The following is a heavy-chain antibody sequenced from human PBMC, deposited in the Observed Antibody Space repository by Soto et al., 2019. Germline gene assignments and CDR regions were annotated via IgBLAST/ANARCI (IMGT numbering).Heavy chain of an antibody. CDR2: IIPIFGTT. Sequence: QVQLVQSGAEVKKPGSSVKVSCKASGGTFSSYALSRVRQAPGQGLEWMGGIIPIFGTTNYAQKFQGRVTMTADGSTSTADMELSSLTSDDTAVYYCARIYGGGSYFYYGMDVWGQGTTVTVSS. J-gene: IGHJ6*02. CDR1: GGTFSSYA. CDR3: ARIYGGGSYFYYGMDV. D-gene: IGHD3-16*01. V-gene: IGHV1-69*12.